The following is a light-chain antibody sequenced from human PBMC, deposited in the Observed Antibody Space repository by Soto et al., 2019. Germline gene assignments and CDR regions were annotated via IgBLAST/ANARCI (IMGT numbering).Light chain of an antibody. Sequence: QSALTQPPSASGSPGQSVTISCTGTSSDVGGYNYVSWYQQRPDKAPKLMIYEVSKRPSGVPDRFSGSKSGNTASLTVSGLRAEDEADYYCSSYAGSNNLVVFGGGTKLTVL. V-gene: IGLV2-8*01. CDR3: SSYAGSNNLVV. J-gene: IGLJ2*01. CDR2: EVS. CDR1: SSDVGGYNY.